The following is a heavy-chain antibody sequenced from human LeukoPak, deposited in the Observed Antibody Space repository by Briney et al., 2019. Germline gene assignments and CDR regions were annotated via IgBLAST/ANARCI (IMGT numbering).Heavy chain of an antibody. CDR3: ASPPHSYGYGYLDY. CDR1: GFTFSSYA. Sequence: GGSLRLSCAASGFTFSSYAMSWVRQAPGKGLEWVSAISGSGGSTYYADSVKGRFTISRDNSKNTLYLQMNSLRAEDTAVYYCASPPHSYGYGYLDYWGQGTLVTVSS. J-gene: IGHJ4*02. V-gene: IGHV3-23*01. CDR2: ISGSGGST. D-gene: IGHD5-18*01.